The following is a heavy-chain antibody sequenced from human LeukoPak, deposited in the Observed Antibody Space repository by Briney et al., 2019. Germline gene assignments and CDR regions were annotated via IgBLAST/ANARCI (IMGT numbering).Heavy chain of an antibody. D-gene: IGHD1-14*01. CDR2: INADGSTA. J-gene: IGHJ3*01. V-gene: IGHV3-74*01. CDR3: VVVVEPPDSDGFDV. Sequence: GGSLRLSCAASGFTFGNSWVHWVRQAPGKGLVWVSLINADGSTATYADSVKGRFTISRDNAMNTLSLQMNSLTIEDTAVYYCVVVVEPPDSDGFDVWGQGTMITVSS. CDR1: GFTFGNSW.